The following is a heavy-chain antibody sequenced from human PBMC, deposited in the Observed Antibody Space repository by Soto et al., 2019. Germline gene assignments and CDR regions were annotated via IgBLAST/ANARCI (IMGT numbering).Heavy chain of an antibody. CDR3: ARRGGGARSGWPLSLGMDV. D-gene: IGHD6-19*01. CDR1: GGTFSSYA. CDR2: IIPIFGTA. V-gene: IGHV1-69*13. J-gene: IGHJ6*02. Sequence: ASVKVSCKASGGTFSSYAISWVRQAPGQGLEWMGGIIPIFGTANYAQKFQGRVTITADESTSTAYMELSSLRSEDTAVYYCARRGGGARSGWPLSLGMDVWGQGTTVTVSS.